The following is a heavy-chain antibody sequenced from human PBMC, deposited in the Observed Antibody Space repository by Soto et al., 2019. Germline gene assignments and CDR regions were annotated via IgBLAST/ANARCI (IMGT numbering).Heavy chain of an antibody. CDR2: INTDGSII. V-gene: IGHV3-74*01. Sequence: EVQLVESGGGLVQPGESLRLSCAASGLIFSNYKMHWGRQAPGKGLVWVSRINTDGSIIDYADSVEGRFAVSRDNAKNTLYLQMKTLRADDTAVYYCARDTDGLHYWGQGTLVTVSS. CDR1: GLIFSNYK. J-gene: IGHJ4*02. CDR3: ARDTDGLHY.